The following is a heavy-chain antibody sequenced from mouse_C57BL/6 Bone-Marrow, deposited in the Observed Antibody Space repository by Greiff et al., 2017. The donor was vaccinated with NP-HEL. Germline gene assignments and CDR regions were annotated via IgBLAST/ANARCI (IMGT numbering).Heavy chain of an antibody. D-gene: IGHD1-1*01. CDR3: ARNWDYYYGSSSFAY. CDR1: GFSLTSYG. J-gene: IGHJ3*01. Sequence: VQLQQSGPGLVQPSQRLSITCTVSGFSLTSYGVHWVRQSPGKGLEWLGVIWSGGSTDYNAAFISRLSISKDNSKSQVFFKMNSLQADDTAIYYCARNWDYYYGSSSFAYWGQGTLVTVSA. V-gene: IGHV2-2*01. CDR2: IWSGGST.